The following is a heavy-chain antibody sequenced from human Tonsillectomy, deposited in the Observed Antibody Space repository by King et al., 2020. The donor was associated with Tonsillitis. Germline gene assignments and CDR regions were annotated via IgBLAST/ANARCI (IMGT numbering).Heavy chain of an antibody. CDR3: ARHQSQDTLPRDAFDI. CDR1: SYTFTSYD. Sequence: VQLVQSGGEVKKPGASVKVSCKASSYTFTSYDISWVRQAPGQGLEWMGWISVYNGDTDYAHNLQGRVTMTTDTSTSTAYMELRSLRFDDTAVYYCARHQSQDTLPRDAFDIWGQGTMVTVSS. D-gene: IGHD2-15*01. V-gene: IGHV1-18*04. CDR2: ISVYNGDT. J-gene: IGHJ3*02.